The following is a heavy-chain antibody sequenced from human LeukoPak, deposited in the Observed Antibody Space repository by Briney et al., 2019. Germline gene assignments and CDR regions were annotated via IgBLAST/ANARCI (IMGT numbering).Heavy chain of an antibody. V-gene: IGHV3-23*01. CDR3: ARPDYDFWSGSPGGNYMDV. J-gene: IGHJ6*03. D-gene: IGHD3-3*01. Sequence: GGSLRLSCAASGFTFSSYAMSWVRQAPGKGLEWVSAISGSGGNTFYADSVKGRFTISRDNSKNTLYLQMNSLRAEDTAVYYCARPDYDFWSGSPGGNYMDVWGKGTTVTVSS. CDR1: GFTFSSYA. CDR2: ISGSGGNT.